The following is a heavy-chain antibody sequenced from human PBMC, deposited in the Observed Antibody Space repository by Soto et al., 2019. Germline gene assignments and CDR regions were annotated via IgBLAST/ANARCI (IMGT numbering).Heavy chain of an antibody. CDR3: AKAGLLWFGESFYFDY. Sequence: GGSLRLSCAASGFTFSSYAMSWVRQAPGKGLEWVSAISGSGGSTYYADSVKGRFTISRDNSKNTLYLHMNSLRAEDTAVYYCAKAGLLWFGESFYFDYWGQGTLVTVSS. CDR1: GFTFSSYA. D-gene: IGHD3-10*01. CDR2: ISGSGGST. J-gene: IGHJ4*02. V-gene: IGHV3-23*01.